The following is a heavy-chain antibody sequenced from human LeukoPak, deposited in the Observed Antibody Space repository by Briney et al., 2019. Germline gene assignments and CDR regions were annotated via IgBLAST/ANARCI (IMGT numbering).Heavy chain of an antibody. J-gene: IGHJ5*02. CDR1: GGSISSSSYC. CDR3: ARPHGYSSGWFSR. CDR2: IYYSGST. Sequence: SETLSLTCSVSGGSISSSSYCWGWIRQPPGKGLEWIGSIYYSGSTYYNPSLKSPITISVDTSTLQFPLNLSTVTATATDVYYYARPHGYSSGWFSRWGQGTLVTVSS. V-gene: IGHV4-39*01. D-gene: IGHD6-19*01.